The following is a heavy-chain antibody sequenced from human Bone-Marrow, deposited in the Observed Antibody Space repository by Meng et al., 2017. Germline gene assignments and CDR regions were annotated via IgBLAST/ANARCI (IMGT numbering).Heavy chain of an antibody. J-gene: IGHJ5*01. CDR2: IKSKGSGGTT. D-gene: IGHD5-12*01. CDR1: GLNFNDAW. V-gene: IGHV3-15*03. CDR3: AHIGDIATTRLES. Sequence: GESLKISCAVSGLNFNDAWMSWVRQAPGKGLEWIGRIKSKGSGGTTDYSAPVKGRFTVSRYDSKNTLYLQMNRLKTEDTAVYHCAHIGDIATTRLESWGQGTLVTVSS.